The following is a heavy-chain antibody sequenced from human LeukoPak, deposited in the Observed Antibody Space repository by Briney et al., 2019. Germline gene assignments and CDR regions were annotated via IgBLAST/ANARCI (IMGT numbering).Heavy chain of an antibody. J-gene: IGHJ4*02. CDR3: ATPYDFWSGYLVY. D-gene: IGHD3-3*01. CDR2: FDPEDGET. V-gene: IGHV1-24*01. CDR1: GYTLTELS. Sequence: GASVKVSCKVSGYTLTELSMHWVRRAPGKGLEWMGGFDPEDGETIYAQKFQGRVTMTEDTSTDTAYMELSSLRSEDTAVYYCATPYDFWSGYLVYWGQGTLVTVSS.